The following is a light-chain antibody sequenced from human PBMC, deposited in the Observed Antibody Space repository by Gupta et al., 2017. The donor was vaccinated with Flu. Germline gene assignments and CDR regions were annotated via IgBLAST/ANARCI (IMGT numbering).Light chain of an antibody. CDR3: QQHDGTLLT. V-gene: IGKV4-1*01. CDR1: QSLLASANNKNL. Sequence: DIVMTQSPDSLAVSLGERATINCKSSQSLLASANNKNLLAWYQQKPGQPPKQLIHGASRRESGVPYRFSGSGSGSDFTLTISILHAEDVAVYFCQQHDGTLLTFGQGTKVEIK. J-gene: IGKJ1*01. CDR2: GAS.